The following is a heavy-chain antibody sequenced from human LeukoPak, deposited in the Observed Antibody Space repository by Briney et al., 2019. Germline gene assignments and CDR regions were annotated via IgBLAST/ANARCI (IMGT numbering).Heavy chain of an antibody. CDR2: ISSSSSYI. V-gene: IGHV3-21*01. CDR1: GFTFSSYS. Sequence: GGSLRLSCAASGFTFSSYSMNWVRQAPGKGLEWVSSISSSSSYICYADSVKGRFTISRDNAKNSLYLQMNSLRAEDTAAYYCARDLEYSSGCVDYWGPGTLVTVSS. CDR3: ARDLEYSSGCVDY. D-gene: IGHD6-19*01. J-gene: IGHJ4*02.